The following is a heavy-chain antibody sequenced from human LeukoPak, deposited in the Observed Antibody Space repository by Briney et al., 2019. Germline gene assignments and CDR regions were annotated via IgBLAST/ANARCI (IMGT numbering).Heavy chain of an antibody. CDR1: GGSISSYY. Sequence: PSETLSLTCTVSGGSISSYYWSWIRQPPGKGLEWIGYIYYSGTTNCNPSLKSRVTISVDTSKNQSSLKLSSVTAADTAVYYCARLDTAMYYFDYWGQGTLVTVSS. D-gene: IGHD5-18*01. CDR3: ARLDTAMYYFDY. CDR2: IYYSGTT. J-gene: IGHJ4*02. V-gene: IGHV4-59*01.